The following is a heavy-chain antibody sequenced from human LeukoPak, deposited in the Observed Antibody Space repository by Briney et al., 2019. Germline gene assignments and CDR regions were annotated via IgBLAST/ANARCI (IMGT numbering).Heavy chain of an antibody. CDR1: GYTFTGYY. Sequence: ASVKVSCKASGYTFTGYYMHWMRQAPGQGLEWMGWINPNSGDTSYAHKFQGRVTMTRDTSITTAYMELSRLRSDDTAVYYCARDLAGQYCSSTTYCTFIRDTYFDYWGQGTLVTVSS. V-gene: IGHV1-2*02. J-gene: IGHJ4*02. CDR2: INPNSGDT. D-gene: IGHD2-2*02. CDR3: ARDLAGQYCSSTTYCTFIRDTYFDY.